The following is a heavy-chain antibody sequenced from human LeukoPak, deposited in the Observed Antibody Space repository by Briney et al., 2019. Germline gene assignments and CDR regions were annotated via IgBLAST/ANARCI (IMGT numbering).Heavy chain of an antibody. CDR3: AKDDGDYAQGYYFDY. Sequence: GGSLRLSCAASGFTFSTYAMSWVRQAPGKGLEWVSAISGSSPNTCYAASVKGRFTISRDNSKNTLYLQMNSLRAEDTAMYYCAKDDGDYAQGYYFDYWGQGTLVTVSS. D-gene: IGHD4-17*01. CDR1: GFTFSTYA. V-gene: IGHV3-23*01. J-gene: IGHJ4*02. CDR2: ISGSSPNT.